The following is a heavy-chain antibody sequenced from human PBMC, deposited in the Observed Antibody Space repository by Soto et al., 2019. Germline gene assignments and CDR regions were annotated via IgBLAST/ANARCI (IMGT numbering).Heavy chain of an antibody. CDR2: IRSKAYGGTT. D-gene: IGHD5-12*01. Sequence: PVGSLRLSCTASGFTFGDYAMSWFRQAPGKGLEWVGFIRSKAYGGTTEYAASVKGRFTISRDDSKSIAYLQMNSLKTEDTAVYYCTRDGGRDGYINDAFDIWGQGTMVTVSS. CDR3: TRDGGRDGYINDAFDI. V-gene: IGHV3-49*03. CDR1: GFTFGDYA. J-gene: IGHJ3*02.